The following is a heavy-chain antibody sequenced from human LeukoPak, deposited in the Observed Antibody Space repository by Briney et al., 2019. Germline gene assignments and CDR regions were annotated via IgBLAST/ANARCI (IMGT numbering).Heavy chain of an antibody. CDR3: ARDIPYPSVYFDY. CDR1: GLTFSSYS. D-gene: IGHD2-2*02. J-gene: IGHJ4*02. V-gene: IGHV3-21*01. Sequence: GGSLRLSCAASGLTFSSYSMNWVRQAPGKGLEWVSSISSSSSYIYYADSVKGRFTISRDNAKNSLYLQMNSLRAEDTAVYYCARDIPYPSVYFDYWGQGTLVTVSS. CDR2: ISSSSSYI.